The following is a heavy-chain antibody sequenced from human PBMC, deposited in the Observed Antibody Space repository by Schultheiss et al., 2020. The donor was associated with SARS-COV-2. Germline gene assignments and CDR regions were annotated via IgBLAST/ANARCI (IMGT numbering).Heavy chain of an antibody. CDR2: IIPIFGTA. CDR1: GYTFTTNG. V-gene: IGHV1-69*13. Sequence: SVKVSCKASGYTFTTNGISWVRQAPGQGLEWMGGIIPIFGTANYAQKFQGRVTITADESTSTAYMELSSLRSEDTAVYYCARGHDFPSVDTAMVRGGFDYWGQGTLVTVSS. CDR3: ARGHDFPSVDTAMVRGGFDY. J-gene: IGHJ4*02. D-gene: IGHD5-18*01.